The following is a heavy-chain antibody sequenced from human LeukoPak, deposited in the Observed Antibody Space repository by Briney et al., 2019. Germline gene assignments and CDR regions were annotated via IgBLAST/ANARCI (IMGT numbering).Heavy chain of an antibody. CDR2: ISSSGSTI. CDR3: ARDRGSGSYRDAFDI. V-gene: IGHV3-11*01. Sequence: PGGSLRLSCAASGFTFSEYYMSWIRQAPGKGLEWVSYISSSGSTIYYADSVKGRFTISRDNAKNSLYLQMNSLRAEDTAVYYCARDRGSGSYRDAFDIWGQGTMVTVSS. J-gene: IGHJ3*02. CDR1: GFTFSEYY. D-gene: IGHD3-10*01.